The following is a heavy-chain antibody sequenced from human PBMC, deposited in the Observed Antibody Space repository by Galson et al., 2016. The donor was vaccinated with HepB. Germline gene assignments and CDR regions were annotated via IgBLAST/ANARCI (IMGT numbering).Heavy chain of an antibody. CDR3: ARASGYNWNDLMIFNYFDY. V-gene: IGHV3-21*01. CDR1: GFTFSSYS. CDR2: ISSSSSYI. D-gene: IGHD1-20*01. Sequence: SLRLSCAASGFTFSSYSMNWARQAPGKGLEWVSSISSSSSYIYYADSVKGRFTISRDNAKNSLYLQMNILGAEDTAVYYCARASGYNWNDLMIFNYFDYWGQGTLVTVSS. J-gene: IGHJ4*02.